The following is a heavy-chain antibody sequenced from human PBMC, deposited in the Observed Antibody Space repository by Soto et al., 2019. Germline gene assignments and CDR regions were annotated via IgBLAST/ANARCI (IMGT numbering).Heavy chain of an antibody. V-gene: IGHV4-39*01. CDR2: IYYSGET. CDR3: AKNLPRTGRFDY. Sequence: SETLSLTCSLSGASITSTTYFWAWIRQPPGKGLEWVGSIYYSGETHYNPSLKSRTTISVDRSRNQFSLQVSSVTAADMAVYYCAKNLPRTGRFDYWGQGTVVTVS. CDR1: GASITSTTYF. J-gene: IGHJ4*02.